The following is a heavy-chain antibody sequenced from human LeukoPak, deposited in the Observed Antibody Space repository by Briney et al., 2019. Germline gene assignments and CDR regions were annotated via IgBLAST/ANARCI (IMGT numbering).Heavy chain of an antibody. V-gene: IGHV4-61*05. CDR2: IYYSGST. CDR1: GDSITTTNYY. CDR3: ARHVDTAMVTGVDY. J-gene: IGHJ4*02. Sequence: SETLSLTCTVSGDSITTTNYYWGWIRQPPGKGLEWIGNIYYSGSTNYNPSLKSRVTISVDTSKNQFSLKLSSVTAADTAVYYCARHVDTAMVTGVDYWGQGTLVTVSS. D-gene: IGHD5-18*01.